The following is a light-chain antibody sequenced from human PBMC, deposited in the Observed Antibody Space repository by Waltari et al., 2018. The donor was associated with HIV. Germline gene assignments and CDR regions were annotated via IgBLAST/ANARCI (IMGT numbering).Light chain of an antibody. CDR3: SSYTSSSTLV. J-gene: IGLJ1*01. CDR2: EVS. Sequence: QSALTQPASVSGSPGQSITIPCTGTGSDVGGYNYVSWYQLQPGKAPKLMIYEVSNRPSGVSTRFSGSKSGNTASLTISGLQTEDEADYCCSSYTSSSTLVFGTGTKVTVL. CDR1: GSDVGGYNY. V-gene: IGLV2-14*01.